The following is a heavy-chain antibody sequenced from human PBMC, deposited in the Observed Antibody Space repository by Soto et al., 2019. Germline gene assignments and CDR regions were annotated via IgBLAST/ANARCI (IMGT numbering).Heavy chain of an antibody. CDR3: ARDGHSSGYYFNYYYGMDV. V-gene: IGHV3-30-3*01. CDR1: GFNISSFA. Sequence: GGSLRLSYAASGFNISSFAMHWVRQGPGQWLEWVSVISYDGSNKYYAHSVKGRLTISRDNSKNTLYLQMKRLRAEDTAVYYCARDGHSSGYYFNYYYGMDVWRQGTTVTVSS. CDR2: ISYDGSNK. J-gene: IGHJ6*02. D-gene: IGHD3-22*01.